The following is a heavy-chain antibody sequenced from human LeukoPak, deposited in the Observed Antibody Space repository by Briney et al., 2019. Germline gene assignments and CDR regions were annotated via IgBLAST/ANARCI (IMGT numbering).Heavy chain of an antibody. CDR2: IYSGGST. CDR1: GFTVSSNY. V-gene: IGHV3-66*01. Sequence: GGSLRLSCAASGFTVSSNYMSWVRQAPGKGLKWVSVIYSGGSTYYADSVKGRFTISRDNSKNTLYLQMNSLRAEDTAVYYCARVFDSYLDYWGQGTLVTVSS. J-gene: IGHJ4*02. D-gene: IGHD3-9*01. CDR3: ARVFDSYLDY.